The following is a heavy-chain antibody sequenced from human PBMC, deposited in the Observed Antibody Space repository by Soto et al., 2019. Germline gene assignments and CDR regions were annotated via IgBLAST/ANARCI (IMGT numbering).Heavy chain of an antibody. D-gene: IGHD5-18*01. CDR2: INPSGGST. J-gene: IGHJ4*02. CDR1: GYTFTSYY. CDR3: ARVVGYSYGQSYFDY. V-gene: IGHV1-46*03. Sequence: QVQLVQSGAEVKKPGASVKVSCKASGYTFTSYYMHWVRQAPGQGLEWMGIINPSGGSTSYAQKCQGGGTMTRDTSTSTVYMERSSLRSEDTAVYYCARVVGYSYGQSYFDYWGQGTLVTVSS.